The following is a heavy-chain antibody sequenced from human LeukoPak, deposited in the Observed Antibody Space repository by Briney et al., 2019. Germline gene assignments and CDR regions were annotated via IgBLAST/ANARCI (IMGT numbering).Heavy chain of an antibody. J-gene: IGHJ4*02. CDR1: GNTFTDSS. CDR3: ATDFYRGRQFDY. D-gene: IGHD2/OR15-2a*01. CDR2: FDPEDVET. V-gene: IGHV1-24*01. Sequence: ASLKVSCTVSGNTFTDSSMNWVRQAPGKGLEWMGGFDPEDVETIYAQKFQGRVTMTEDTSTATAYMDLSSLRPDDTAVYYCATDFYRGRQFDYWGQGTLVTVSS.